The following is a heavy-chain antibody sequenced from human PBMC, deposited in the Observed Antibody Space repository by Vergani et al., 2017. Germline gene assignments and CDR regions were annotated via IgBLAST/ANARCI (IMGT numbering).Heavy chain of an antibody. D-gene: IGHD3-10*01. CDR2: ISGSGVSA. CDR3: AKQYFVSGNYLFDS. V-gene: IGHV3-23*01. CDR1: EFTFSNYA. Sequence: EVQLLESGGGLVQPGGSLRLTCAASEFTFSNYAMNWVRQAPWKGLEWVSGISGSGVSAYYTDSVKGRFTISRDNSKNMLFLQMNNLRTEDTAIYYCAKQYFVSGNYLFDSWGQGTLVTVSS. J-gene: IGHJ4*02.